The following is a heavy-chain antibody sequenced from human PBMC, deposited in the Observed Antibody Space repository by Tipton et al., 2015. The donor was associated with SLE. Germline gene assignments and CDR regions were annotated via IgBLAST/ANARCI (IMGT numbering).Heavy chain of an antibody. Sequence: TLSLTCAVYGLSFSGYYWSWIRQPPAKGLEWIGEINHSGSTNYNPSLKSRVTISVDTSKNQFSLKLSSVTAADTAVYYCARINVDTAMVTQNWGQGTMVTVSS. V-gene: IGHV4-34*01. CDR3: ARINVDTAMVTQN. CDR2: INHSGST. CDR1: GLSFSGYY. D-gene: IGHD5-18*01. J-gene: IGHJ4*02.